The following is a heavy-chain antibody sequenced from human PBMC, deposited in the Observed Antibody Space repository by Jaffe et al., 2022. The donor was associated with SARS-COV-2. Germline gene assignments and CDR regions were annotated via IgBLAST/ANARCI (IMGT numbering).Heavy chain of an antibody. Sequence: QVQLVESGGGVVQPGRSLRLSCAASGFTFSSYGMHWVRQAPGKGLEWVAVISYDGSNKYYADSVKGRFTISRDNSKNTLYLQMNSLRAEDTAVYYCAKDLERWGGDYYYGMDVWGQGTTVTVSS. J-gene: IGHJ6*02. V-gene: IGHV3-30*18. CDR3: AKDLERWGGDYYYGMDV. CDR1: GFTFSSYG. D-gene: IGHD3-16*01. CDR2: ISYDGSNK.